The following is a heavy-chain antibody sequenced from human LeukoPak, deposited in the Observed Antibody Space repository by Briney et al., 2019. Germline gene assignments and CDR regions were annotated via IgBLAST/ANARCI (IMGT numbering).Heavy chain of an antibody. CDR2: IRGSGIST. Sequence: GGTLRLSCAASGFTFKSYDMSWVRQVPGKGLEWVSGIRGSGISTYYADSVKGRFTISRDNSKNMLYLLMNSLRAEDTAVYYCARGSSGAFDIWGQGTMVTVSS. J-gene: IGHJ3*02. CDR3: ARGSSGAFDI. V-gene: IGHV3-23*01. D-gene: IGHD3-22*01. CDR1: GFTFKSYD.